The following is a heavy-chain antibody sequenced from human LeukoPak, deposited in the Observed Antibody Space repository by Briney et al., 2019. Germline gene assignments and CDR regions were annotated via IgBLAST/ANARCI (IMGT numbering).Heavy chain of an antibody. D-gene: IGHD4-17*01. J-gene: IGHJ4*02. Sequence: SETLSLTCTVSGGSISSVGYYWSWIRQHPGKGLEWIGYIYYSGSTYYNPSLKSRVTISVDTSKNQFSLKLSSVTAADTAVYYCARDNGDYPYYFDFWGQGTLVTVSS. CDR3: ARDNGDYPYYFDF. CDR2: IYYSGST. CDR1: GGSISSVGYY. V-gene: IGHV4-31*03.